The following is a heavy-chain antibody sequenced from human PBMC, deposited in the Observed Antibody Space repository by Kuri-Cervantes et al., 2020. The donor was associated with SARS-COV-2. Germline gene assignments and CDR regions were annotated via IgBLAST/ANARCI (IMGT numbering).Heavy chain of an antibody. CDR1: GYTFTSYA. CDR2: INAGNGNT. Sequence: ASVKVSCKASGYTFTSYAMHWVRQAPGQRLEWMGWINAGNGNTKYSQKFQGRVTITRDTSASTAYMELSSLRSEDTAVYYCARDGAGAAAGFDPWGQGTLVTVSS. D-gene: IGHD6-13*01. V-gene: IGHV1-3*01. J-gene: IGHJ5*02. CDR3: ARDGAGAAAGFDP.